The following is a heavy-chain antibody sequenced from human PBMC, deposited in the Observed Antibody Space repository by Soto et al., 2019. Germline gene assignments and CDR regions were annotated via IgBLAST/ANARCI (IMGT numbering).Heavy chain of an antibody. Sequence: QVQLQESGPGLVKPSETLSLTCTVSGGSISSYYWSWIRQPPGKGLEWIGYFYYSGNTNYNPSLKSRVTISADTSKNQFSLKLNSVTAADTAVYYCARKFYFGSGSYSLDAFDIWGQGTVVTVSS. CDR3: ARKFYFGSGSYSLDAFDI. CDR2: FYYSGNT. CDR1: GGSISSYY. J-gene: IGHJ3*02. V-gene: IGHV4-59*01. D-gene: IGHD3-10*01.